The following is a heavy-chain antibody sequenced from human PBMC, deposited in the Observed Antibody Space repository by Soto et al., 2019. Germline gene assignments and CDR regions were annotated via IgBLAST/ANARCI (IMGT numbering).Heavy chain of an antibody. CDR3: RRVRKKYRTTSGGDFDS. CDR1: GFTFEEHR. D-gene: IGHD3-10*01. Sequence: EVMLEESGGAVVQPGGSLRLSCAVSGFTFEEHRIHWVRQAPGKGLEWISLLSWDGGTTYYAESVKGRFTISRDSATKSVFRQMDSLRSEDTALYCWRRVRKKYRTTSGGDFDSWGQGTQVTVSS. J-gene: IGHJ4*02. CDR2: LSWDGGTT. V-gene: IGHV3-43*01.